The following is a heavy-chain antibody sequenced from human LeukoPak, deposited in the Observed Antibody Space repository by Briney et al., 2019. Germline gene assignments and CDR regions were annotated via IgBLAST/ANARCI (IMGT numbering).Heavy chain of an antibody. J-gene: IGHJ4*02. CDR1: GFTVSSNY. CDR3: APQESMVVTPDGDY. V-gene: IGHV3-23*01. CDR2: ISGSGGST. D-gene: IGHD4-23*01. Sequence: LTGGSLRLSCAASGFTVSSNYMSWVRQAPGKGLEWVSAISGSGGSTYYADSVKGRFTISRDNSKNTLYLQMNSLRAEDTAVYYCAPQESMVVTPDGDYWGQGTLVTVSS.